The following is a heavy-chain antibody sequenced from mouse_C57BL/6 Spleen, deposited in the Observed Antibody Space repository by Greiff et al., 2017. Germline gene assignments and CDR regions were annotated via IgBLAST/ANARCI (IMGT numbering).Heavy chain of an antibody. CDR1: GYSITSGYY. CDR2: ISYDGSN. D-gene: IGHD1-1*01. J-gene: IGHJ3*01. V-gene: IGHV3-6*01. Sequence: EVQLVESGPGLVKPSQSLSLTCSVTGYSITSGYYWNWIRQFPGNKLEWMGYISYDGSNNYNPSLKNRISITRDTSKNQFFLKLNSVTTEDTATYYCAREYYYGSSYVEFAYWGQGTLVTVSA. CDR3: AREYYYGSSYVEFAY.